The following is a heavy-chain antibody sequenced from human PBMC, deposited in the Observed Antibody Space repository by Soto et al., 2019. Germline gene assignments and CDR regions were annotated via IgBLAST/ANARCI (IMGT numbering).Heavy chain of an antibody. V-gene: IGHV4-30-4*01. CDR3: ARVSPEYDFWSGAISET. CDR1: GGSISSGDYY. J-gene: IGHJ4*02. Sequence: QVQLQESGPGLVKPSQTLSLTCTVSGGSISSGDYYWSWIRQPPGKGLEWIGYIYYSGSTYYNPSLKSRVTISVDTSKNQFSLKLSSVTAADTAVYYCARVSPEYDFWSGAISETWGQGTLVTVSS. CDR2: IYYSGST. D-gene: IGHD3-3*01.